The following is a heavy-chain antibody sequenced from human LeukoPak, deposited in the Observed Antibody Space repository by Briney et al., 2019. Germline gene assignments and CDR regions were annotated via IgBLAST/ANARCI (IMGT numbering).Heavy chain of an antibody. CDR1: GGSISSYY. V-gene: IGHV4-59*01. Sequence: KPSETLSLTCTVSGGSISSYYWTWIRKPPGKGLEWIGYIYDNEYTNYSPSLRNRVTISVDTSKNQFSLRLSSVTAADTAVYYCARAGRDGYTFPFDYWGHGSLVTVSS. CDR3: ARAGRDGYTFPFDY. CDR2: IYDNEYT. D-gene: IGHD5-24*01. J-gene: IGHJ4*01.